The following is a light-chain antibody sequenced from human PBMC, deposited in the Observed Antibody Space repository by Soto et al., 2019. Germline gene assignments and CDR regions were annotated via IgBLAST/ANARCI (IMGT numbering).Light chain of an antibody. J-gene: IGLJ2*01. V-gene: IGLV2-8*01. CDR3: SSYAGSNYVI. Sequence: QSALTQPPSASGSPGQSVTFSCTGTSSDVGGSNYVSWYQQHPGKAPKLMIYEVSKRPSGVPDRFSGSKSGNTASLTVSGLQAEDEADYYCSSYAGSNYVIFGGGTKLTVL. CDR1: SSDVGGSNY. CDR2: EVS.